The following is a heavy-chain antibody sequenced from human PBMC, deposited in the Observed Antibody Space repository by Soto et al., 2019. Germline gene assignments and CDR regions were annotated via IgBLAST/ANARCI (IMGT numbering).Heavy chain of an antibody. J-gene: IGHJ4*02. CDR2: ISYDDGNYK. Sequence: GGSLRLSCAGSGFTFSAYALHWVRQALGKGLEWVAVISYDDGNYKYYADSVKGRFTISRDNSKNTLYLQMNSLRAEDTAVYYCARDSTGTTPDYWGQGTLVTSPQ. V-gene: IGHV3-30-3*01. CDR1: GFTFSAYA. D-gene: IGHD1-7*01. CDR3: ARDSTGTTPDY.